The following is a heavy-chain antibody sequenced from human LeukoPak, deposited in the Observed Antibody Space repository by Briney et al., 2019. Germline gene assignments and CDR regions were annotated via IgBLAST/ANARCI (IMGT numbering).Heavy chain of an antibody. CDR3: ARENGLRYFDFAFDY. CDR1: GFTFSSYA. CDR2: ISGSGGST. Sequence: GGSLRLSCAASGFTFSSYAMSWVRQAPGKGLEWVSAISGSGGSTYYADSVKGRFTISRDNAKNSLYLQMNSLRAEDTAVYYCARENGLRYFDFAFDYWGQGTLVTVSS. V-gene: IGHV3-23*01. D-gene: IGHD3-9*01. J-gene: IGHJ4*02.